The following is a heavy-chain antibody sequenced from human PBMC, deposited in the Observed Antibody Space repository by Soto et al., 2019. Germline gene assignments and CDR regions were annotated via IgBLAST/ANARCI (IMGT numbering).Heavy chain of an antibody. Sequence: GGSLRLSCAASGFTFSDYYMSWIRQAPGKGLEWVSYISSSGSTIYYADSVKGRFHISRDNAKNSLYLQMNSLRAEDTAVYYCARDRRYCSGGSCSDAFDIWGQGTMVTVSS. CDR1: GFTFSDYY. CDR3: ARDRRYCSGGSCSDAFDI. D-gene: IGHD2-15*01. V-gene: IGHV3-11*01. CDR2: ISSSGSTI. J-gene: IGHJ3*02.